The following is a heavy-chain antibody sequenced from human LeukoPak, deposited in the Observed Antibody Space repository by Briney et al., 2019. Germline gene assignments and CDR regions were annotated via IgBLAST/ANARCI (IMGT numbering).Heavy chain of an antibody. CDR1: GGSISSSSYY. V-gene: IGHV4-39*01. Sequence: ESGPGLVKPSETLSLTCTVSGGSISSSSYYWGWIRQPPGKGLEWIGSIYYSGSTYYNPSLKSRVTISVDTSKNQFSLKLSSVTAADTAVYYRARLRRWLQNFDYWGQGTLVTVSS. D-gene: IGHD5-24*01. J-gene: IGHJ4*02. CDR3: ARLRRWLQNFDY. CDR2: IYYSGST.